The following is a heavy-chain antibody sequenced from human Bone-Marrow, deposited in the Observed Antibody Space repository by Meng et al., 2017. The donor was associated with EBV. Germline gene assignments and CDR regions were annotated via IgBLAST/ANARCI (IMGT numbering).Heavy chain of an antibody. J-gene: IGHJ4*02. Sequence: QVQLVQSGAEVKKPGXSVKVSXKASGYTFTSYAMNWVRQAPGQGLEWMGWINTNTGNPTYAQGFTGRFVFSLDTSVSTAYLQISSLKAEDTAVYYCAREADSSGYYSYFDDWGQGTLVTVSS. D-gene: IGHD3-22*01. CDR3: AREADSSGYYSYFDD. CDR2: INTNTGNP. CDR1: GYTFTSYA. V-gene: IGHV7-4-1*02.